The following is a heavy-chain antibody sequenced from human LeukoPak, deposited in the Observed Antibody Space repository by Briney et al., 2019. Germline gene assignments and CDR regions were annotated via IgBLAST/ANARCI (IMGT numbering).Heavy chain of an antibody. D-gene: IGHD6-13*01. Sequence: GASVKVSCKASGGTFSSYAISWVRQAPGQGLEWMGGIIPTFGTANYAQKFQGRVTITTDESTSTAYMELSSLRSEDTAVYYCGREGVAGTGLDYWGQGTLVTVSS. J-gene: IGHJ4*01. CDR2: IIPTFGTA. CDR3: GREGVAGTGLDY. CDR1: GGTFSSYA. V-gene: IGHV1-69*05.